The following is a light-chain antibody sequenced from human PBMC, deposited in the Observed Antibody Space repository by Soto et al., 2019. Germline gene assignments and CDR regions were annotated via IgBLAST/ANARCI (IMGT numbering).Light chain of an antibody. CDR3: VQGTHWPPFT. J-gene: IGKJ3*01. V-gene: IGKV2-30*01. Sequence: DVVMTQSPLSLPVTLGQPASISCRSSQSLVYSDGNTYLNWFQQRPGQSPRRLIYQVSKRYSGVPDRFSGSGSGTDFTLKISGVEAEDVGVYYCVQGTHWPPFTFGPGTKVDIK. CDR2: QVS. CDR1: QSLVYSDGNTY.